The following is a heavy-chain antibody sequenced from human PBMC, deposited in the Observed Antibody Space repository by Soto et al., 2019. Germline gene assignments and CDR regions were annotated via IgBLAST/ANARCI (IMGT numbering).Heavy chain of an antibody. V-gene: IGHV3-23*01. D-gene: IGHD3-3*01. CDR3: AKVPPFHDFWSGYYRTCFDY. CDR2: ISGSGGST. J-gene: IGHJ4*02. CDR1: GFTFSSYA. Sequence: GGSLRLSCAASGFTFSSYAMSWVRQAPGKGLEWVSAISGSGGSTYYADSVKGRFTISRDNSKNTLYLQMNSLRAEDTAVYYCAKVPPFHDFWSGYYRTCFDYWGQGTLVTVSS.